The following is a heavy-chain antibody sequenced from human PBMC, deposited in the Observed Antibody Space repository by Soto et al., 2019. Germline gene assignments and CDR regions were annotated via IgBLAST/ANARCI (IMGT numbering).Heavy chain of an antibody. V-gene: IGHV4-59*01. CDR1: GGSISSYY. J-gene: IGHJ6*03. Sequence: TSETLSLTCTVSGGSISSYYWGWIRQPPGKGLEWIGYIYYSGSTNYNPSLKSRVTISVDTSKNQFSLKLSSVTAADTAVYYCARDLGDYGDYGLYYYYMDVWGKGTTVTVSS. CDR3: ARDLGDYGDYGLYYYYMDV. CDR2: IYYSGST. D-gene: IGHD4-17*01.